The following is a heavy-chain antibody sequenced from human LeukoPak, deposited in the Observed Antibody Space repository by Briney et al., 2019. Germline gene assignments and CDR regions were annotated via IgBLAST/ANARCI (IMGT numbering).Heavy chain of an antibody. D-gene: IGHD3-10*01. CDR3: ARGYYGSGSYSLYFDY. V-gene: IGHV4-39*01. Sequence: PSETLSLTCTVSGGSISSSSYYWGWIRQPPGKGLEWIGSISYSGSTYYNPSLKSRVTISVDTSNNQFSLKLSSVTAADTAVYYCARGYYGSGSYSLYFDYWGQGTLVTVSS. CDR2: ISYSGST. J-gene: IGHJ4*02. CDR1: GGSISSSSYY.